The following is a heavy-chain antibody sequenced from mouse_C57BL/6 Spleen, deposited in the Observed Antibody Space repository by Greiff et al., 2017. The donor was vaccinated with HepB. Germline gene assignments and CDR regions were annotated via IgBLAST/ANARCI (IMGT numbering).Heavy chain of an antibody. D-gene: IGHD1-1*01. Sequence: EVMLVESGGGLVKPGGSLKLSCAASGFTFSDYGMHWVRQAPEKGLEWVAYISSGSSTIYYADTVKGRFTISRDNAKNTLFLQMTSLRSEDTAMYYCARTTVVASDYWGQGTTLTVSS. CDR2: ISSGSSTI. CDR3: ARTTVVASDY. V-gene: IGHV5-17*01. CDR1: GFTFSDYG. J-gene: IGHJ2*01.